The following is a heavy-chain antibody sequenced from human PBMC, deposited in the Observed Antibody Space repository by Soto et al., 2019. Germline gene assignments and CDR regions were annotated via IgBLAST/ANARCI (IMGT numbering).Heavy chain of an antibody. Sequence: QVQLQESGPGLVTPSETLSLTCTVSGDSINTYYWSWIRQPAGKGLEWIGRIFSGGSTNYNPSLKSRVTMSIDTSKNQFSLRLTSLAAADTAVYYCARGPGGFGDFSLDYWGQGTLVTGPS. J-gene: IGHJ4*02. CDR1: GDSINTYY. D-gene: IGHD3-10*01. CDR2: IFSGGST. CDR3: ARGPGGFGDFSLDY. V-gene: IGHV4-4*07.